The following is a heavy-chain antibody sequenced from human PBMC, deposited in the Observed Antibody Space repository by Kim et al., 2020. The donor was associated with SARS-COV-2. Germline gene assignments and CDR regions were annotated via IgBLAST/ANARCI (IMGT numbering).Heavy chain of an antibody. V-gene: IGHV4-28*01. D-gene: IGHD5-12*01. CDR3: ARYERSSGYFDP. J-gene: IGHJ5*02. CDR1: GYSISSSTW. CDR2: ISYSGST. Sequence: SETLSLTCAVSGYSISSSTWWGWIRQPPGKGLEWIGYISYSGSTYYNPSLKSRVTMSLDTSRNQFSLKLSSVTAVDTAVYYCARYERSSGYFDPWGQGTLVSVSS.